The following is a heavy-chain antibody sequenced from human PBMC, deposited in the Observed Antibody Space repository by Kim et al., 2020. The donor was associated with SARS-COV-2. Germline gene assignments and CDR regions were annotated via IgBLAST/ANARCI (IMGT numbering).Heavy chain of an antibody. CDR1: GGTFSSYA. CDR2: IIPILGIA. Sequence: SVKVSCKASGGTFSSYAISWVRQAPGQGLEWMGRIIPILGIANYAQKFQGRVTITADKSTSTAYMELSSLRSEDTAVYYCARFPGRPERNSKWFGELLAVDYWGHGTLVTVSS. CDR3: ARFPGRPERNSKWFGELLAVDY. V-gene: IGHV1-69*04. J-gene: IGHJ4*01. D-gene: IGHD3-10*01.